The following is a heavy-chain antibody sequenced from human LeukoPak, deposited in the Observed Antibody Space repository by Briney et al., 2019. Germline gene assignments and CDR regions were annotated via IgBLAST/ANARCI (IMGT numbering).Heavy chain of an antibody. CDR3: ARGTWETAARPYSFDT. J-gene: IGHJ4*02. D-gene: IGHD1-26*01. CDR1: GGTFSSYA. CDR2: IIPILGIA. Sequence: ASVKVSCMASGGTFSSYAISWVRQAPGQGLGWMGRIIPILGIANYAQKFQGRVTMTTDKSTSTAYMELRSLRSDDTAVYYCARGTWETAARPYSFDTWGQGTLVTVTS. V-gene: IGHV1-69*04.